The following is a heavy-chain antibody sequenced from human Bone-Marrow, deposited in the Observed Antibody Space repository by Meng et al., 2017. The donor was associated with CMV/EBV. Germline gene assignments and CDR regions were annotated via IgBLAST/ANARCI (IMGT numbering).Heavy chain of an antibody. CDR1: GGTFSSYA. V-gene: IGHV1-69*10. D-gene: IGHD3-3*01. J-gene: IGHJ6*02. CDR3: ARDNYDFWSGYSYYYYGMDV. Sequence: PVKVSCKASGGTFSSYAISWVRQAPGQGLEWMGGIIPILGIANYAQKFQGRVTITADKSTSTAYMELRSLRSDDTAVYYCARDNYDFWSGYSYYYYGMDVWGQGTTVTVSS. CDR2: IIPILGIA.